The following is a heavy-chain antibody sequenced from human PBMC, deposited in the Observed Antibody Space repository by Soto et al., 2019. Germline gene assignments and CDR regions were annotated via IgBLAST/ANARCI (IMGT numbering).Heavy chain of an antibody. J-gene: IGHJ5*02. D-gene: IGHD2-2*01. Sequence: QDQLVQSGTEVKKPGDSVRVSCKAVGDTFNTYYVHWVRQAPGQGLEWMGIINPSAGPTSYAQRFQGRVTMTSDTSTSTVYMELSSLTSDDTAVYYCAFGRPAASSWLDPWGQGTLVSVSS. CDR3: AFGRPAASSWLDP. V-gene: IGHV1-46*02. CDR1: GDTFNTYY. CDR2: INPSAGPT.